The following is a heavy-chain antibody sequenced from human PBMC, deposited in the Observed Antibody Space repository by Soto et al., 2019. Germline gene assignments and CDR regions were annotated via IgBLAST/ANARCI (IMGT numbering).Heavy chain of an antibody. V-gene: IGHV4-59*01. J-gene: IGHJ4*02. D-gene: IGHD6-19*01. CDR3: AGLSICTSGWSTFAY. Sequence: QVQLQDSGPGLVKPSETLSLTCTVSGGSINHYHWIWIRQPPGKGLEWIGYIFYSGATNYSPSLTSPVSISVVTAKNQFSLELSAVTAANTAVYYCAGLSICTSGWSTFAYWGRGTLVTVSS. CDR2: IFYSGAT. CDR1: GGSINHYH.